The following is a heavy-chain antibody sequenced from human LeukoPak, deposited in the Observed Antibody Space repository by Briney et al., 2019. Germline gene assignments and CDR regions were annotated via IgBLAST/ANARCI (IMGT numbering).Heavy chain of an antibody. CDR1: GYTLTELS. V-gene: IGHV1-24*01. CDR2: FHPEDGET. J-gene: IGHJ4*02. CDR3: ATAYCGGDCYYGLGY. Sequence: ASVKVSCKVSGYTLTELSMHWVRQAPGNGLEGMGGFHPEDGETVYAQKLQGRVTMTEDTSTDTAYMELSSLRSEDTAVYNCATAYCGGDCYYGLGYWGQGTLVTVSS. D-gene: IGHD2-21*02.